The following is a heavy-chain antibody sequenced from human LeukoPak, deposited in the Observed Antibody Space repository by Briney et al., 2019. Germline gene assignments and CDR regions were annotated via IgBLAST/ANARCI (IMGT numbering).Heavy chain of an antibody. J-gene: IGHJ3*02. V-gene: IGHV3-21*01. D-gene: IGHD4-23*01. CDR1: GFTFSSYS. Sequence: GGSLRLSCAASGFTFSSYSMNWVRQAPGKGLEWVSSISSSSSYIYYADSVKGRFTISRDNAKNSLYLQMNSLRVEDTAVYYCARDRRTVVTSPDALDIWGQGTMVTVSS. CDR2: ISSSSSYI. CDR3: ARDRRTVVTSPDALDI.